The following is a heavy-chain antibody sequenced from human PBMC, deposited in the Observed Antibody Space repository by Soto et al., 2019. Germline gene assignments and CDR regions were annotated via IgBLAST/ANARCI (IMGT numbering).Heavy chain of an antibody. CDR1: GYTFTGYY. V-gene: IGHV1-2*04. Sequence: SVKLSCKASGYTFTGYYMHWVRQAPGQGLEWMGWINPNSGGTNYAQKFQGWVTMTRDTSISTAYMELSRLRSDDTAVYYCARAGNTAIGSMDVWGHGTTVTVS. D-gene: IGHD5-18*01. CDR2: INPNSGGT. J-gene: IGHJ6*02. CDR3: ARAGNTAIGSMDV.